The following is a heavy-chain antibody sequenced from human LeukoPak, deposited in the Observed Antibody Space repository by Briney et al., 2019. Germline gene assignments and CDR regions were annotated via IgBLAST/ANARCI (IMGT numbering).Heavy chain of an antibody. D-gene: IGHD2-15*01. CDR1: GFTFNNFA. Sequence: PGGSLRLSCAASGFTFNNFAMHWVRQAPGKGLEWVAFIRYDGSDQFYADSLKGRFTISRDNSKNTLYLQMNSLRAEDTAVYYCARDLGYCSGGSCWGQGTLVTVSS. V-gene: IGHV3-30*02. CDR2: IRYDGSDQ. J-gene: IGHJ4*02. CDR3: ARDLGYCSGGSC.